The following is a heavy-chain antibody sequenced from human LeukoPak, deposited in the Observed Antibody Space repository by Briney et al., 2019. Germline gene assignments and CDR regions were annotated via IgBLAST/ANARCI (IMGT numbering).Heavy chain of an antibody. V-gene: IGHV3-23*01. CDR1: GFFFSNYA. J-gene: IGHJ4*02. D-gene: IGHD1-26*01. CDR2: ISDSGSST. CDR3: ASWEASTNY. Sequence: PGGSLRLSCAASGFFFSNYAMSWVRQAPGKGLEWVSGISDSGSSTYYADSVKGRFTMSRDNGKNSVYLQMNSLRAEDTAVYYCASWEASTNYWGQGTLVTVSS.